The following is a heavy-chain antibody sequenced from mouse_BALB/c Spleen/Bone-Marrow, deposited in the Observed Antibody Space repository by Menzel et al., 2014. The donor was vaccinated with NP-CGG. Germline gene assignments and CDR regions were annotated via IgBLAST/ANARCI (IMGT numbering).Heavy chain of an antibody. V-gene: IGHV5-4*02. Sequence: EVQRVESGGGLVKPGGSLKLSCAASGFTFSDYYMYWVRQTPEKSLEWVATISDGGSYTYYPDSVKGRFTISRDNAKNNLYLQMSSLKSEDTAMYYCARVSYDYFDYWGQGTTLTVSS. J-gene: IGHJ2*01. CDR3: ARVSYDYFDY. D-gene: IGHD2-4*01. CDR1: GFTFSDYY. CDR2: ISDGGSYT.